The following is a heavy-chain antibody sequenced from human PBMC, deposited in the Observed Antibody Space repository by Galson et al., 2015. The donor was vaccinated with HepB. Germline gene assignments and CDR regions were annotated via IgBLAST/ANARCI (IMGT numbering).Heavy chain of an antibody. D-gene: IGHD3-10*01. Sequence: GKGLEWVSAIGSDGSSTFYADSVKGRSTISRDNSGNTLYLQMNRLRAEDTAIYYCAKDLGVRGEYYYYGMDVWGQGTTVTVSS. V-gene: IGHV3-23*01. CDR3: AKDLGVRGEYYYYGMDV. J-gene: IGHJ6*02. CDR2: IGSDGSST.